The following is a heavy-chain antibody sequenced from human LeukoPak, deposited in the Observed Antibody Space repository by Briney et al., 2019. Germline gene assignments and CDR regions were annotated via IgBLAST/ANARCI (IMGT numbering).Heavy chain of an antibody. CDR2: IKEDGSEK. Sequence: GGSLRLSCAASGFTFSTYWMSWVRQAPGKGLEWVANIKEDGSEKYYVDSVKGRFTISRDNAKNSLFLQMNSLRAEDTAVYYCARDSSGYDYWGQGTLVTVSS. CDR3: ARDSSGYDY. CDR1: GFTFSTYW. D-gene: IGHD6-19*01. J-gene: IGHJ4*02. V-gene: IGHV3-7*01.